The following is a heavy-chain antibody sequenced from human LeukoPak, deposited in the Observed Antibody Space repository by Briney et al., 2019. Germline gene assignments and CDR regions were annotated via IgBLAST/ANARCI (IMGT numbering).Heavy chain of an antibody. CDR1: GYSFTNYW. CDR3: ASIFRGSDAFNI. J-gene: IGHJ3*02. Sequence: PGESLKISCKGSGYSFTNYWIGWVRPMPGKGLEWMGIISPDGSDTRYSPSFQGQVTISADKSITTAYLQWSSLKASDTAMYYCASIFRGSDAFNIWGQGTMVTVSS. V-gene: IGHV5-51*01. CDR2: ISPDGSDT. D-gene: IGHD3-10*01.